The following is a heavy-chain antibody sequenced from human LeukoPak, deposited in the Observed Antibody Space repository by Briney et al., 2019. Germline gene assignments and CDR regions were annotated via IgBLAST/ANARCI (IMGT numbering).Heavy chain of an antibody. Sequence: GGSPRLSCAASGFTFSSYSMNWVRQAPGKGLEWVSYISSSSSTIYYADSVKGRFTISRDNAKNSLYLQMNSLRAEDTAVYYCARDTQIRHYYYYMDVWGKGTTVTVSS. CDR3: ARDTQIRHYYYYMDV. CDR2: ISSSSSTI. J-gene: IGHJ6*03. V-gene: IGHV3-48*04. D-gene: IGHD4-17*01. CDR1: GFTFSSYS.